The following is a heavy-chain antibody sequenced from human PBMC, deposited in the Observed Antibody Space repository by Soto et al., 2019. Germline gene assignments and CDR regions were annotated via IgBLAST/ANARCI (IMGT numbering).Heavy chain of an antibody. D-gene: IGHD2-15*01. CDR3: ARAGCDGGSCYTLVGLRYGMDV. Sequence: QVQLVESGGGVVQPGRSLRLSCAASGFTFSSYAMYWVRQAPGKGLEWVAVISYDGNNKHYADSVKGRFTISRDNAKNTLYLQMNSLRAEDTAVYYCARAGCDGGSCYTLVGLRYGMDVWGQATTVTVSS. V-gene: IGHV3-30-3*01. J-gene: IGHJ6*02. CDR2: ISYDGNNK. CDR1: GFTFSSYA.